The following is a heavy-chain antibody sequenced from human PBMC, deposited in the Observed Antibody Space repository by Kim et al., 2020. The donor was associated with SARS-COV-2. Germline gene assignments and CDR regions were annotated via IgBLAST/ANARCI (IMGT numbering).Heavy chain of an antibody. CDR3: ARDLATSNDALDI. J-gene: IGHJ3*02. V-gene: IGHV4-31*02. Sequence: YDNPSLESRISISMDTSKNPFSLKMSSVTAADTAVYFCARDLATSNDALDIWGQGTMVTVSS. D-gene: IGHD1-26*01.